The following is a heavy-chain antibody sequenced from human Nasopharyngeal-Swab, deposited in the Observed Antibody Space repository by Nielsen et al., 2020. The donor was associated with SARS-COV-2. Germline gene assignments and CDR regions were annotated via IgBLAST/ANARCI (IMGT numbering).Heavy chain of an antibody. D-gene: IGHD6-13*01. V-gene: IGHV3-23*01. J-gene: IGHJ6*03. CDR3: AKAWAAAGLSFYYYMDV. CDR2: LSGTGEST. Sequence: VRQAPGKGLEWVSTLSGTGESTYYADSVTGRFAISRDNSNNTLYLQMHGLRAEDTAIYFCAKAWAAAGLSFYYYMDVWGKRTTVTVSS.